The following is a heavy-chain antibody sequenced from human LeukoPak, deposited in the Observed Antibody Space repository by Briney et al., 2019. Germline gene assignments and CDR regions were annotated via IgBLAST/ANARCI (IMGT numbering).Heavy chain of an antibody. J-gene: IGHJ3*02. CDR1: GFTFSSYD. V-gene: IGHV3-13*01. Sequence: GGSLRLSCAASGFTFSSYDMHWVRQATGKGLEWDSAIGTAGDTYYPGSAKGRFTISRENAKNSLYLQMNSLRAGDTAVYYCARGSRDGYNYEFAFDIWGQGTMVTVSS. CDR3: ARGSRDGYNYEFAFDI. D-gene: IGHD5-24*01. CDR2: IGTAGDT.